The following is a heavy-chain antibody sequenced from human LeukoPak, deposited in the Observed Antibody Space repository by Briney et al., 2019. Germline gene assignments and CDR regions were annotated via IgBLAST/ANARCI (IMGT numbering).Heavy chain of an antibody. CDR3: ARERKVGATDFDY. D-gene: IGHD1-26*01. J-gene: IGHJ4*02. Sequence: QPGGSLRLSCAASGFTFSNYWMSWVRQAPGKGLEWVANIKQDESEKYYVDSAKGRFTISRDNAKNSLYLQMNSLRAEDTAVYYCARERKVGATDFDYWGQGTLVTVSS. CDR2: IKQDESEK. CDR1: GFTFSNYW. V-gene: IGHV3-7*01.